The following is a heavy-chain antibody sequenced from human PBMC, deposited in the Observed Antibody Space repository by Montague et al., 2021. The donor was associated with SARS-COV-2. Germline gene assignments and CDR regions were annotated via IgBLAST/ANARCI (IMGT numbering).Heavy chain of an antibody. CDR1: GGSFSGYH. J-gene: IGHJ4*01. D-gene: IGHD6-19*01. V-gene: IGHV4-34*01. Sequence: SETRSLTCAVYGGSFSGYHWSWIRQPPGKGLEWIGEINHIGTTNYNPSLKSRVTISVDTSKNQFSLKLSSVTAADTAVYYCARGGRRWLVLGPRYSFDYWGQGTLVTVSS. CDR3: ARGGRRWLVLGPRYSFDY. CDR2: INHIGTT.